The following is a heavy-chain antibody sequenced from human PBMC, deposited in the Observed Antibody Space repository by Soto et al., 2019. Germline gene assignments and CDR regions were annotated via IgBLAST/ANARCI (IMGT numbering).Heavy chain of an antibody. CDR3: GRLYSSGYYLWDF. V-gene: IGHV3-11*05. CDR1: GFTFSDYY. D-gene: IGHD6-25*01. CDR2: ISSSGSFT. J-gene: IGHJ4*02. Sequence: QVQLVESGGGLVKPGGSLRLSCVVSGFTFSDYYMSWIRQAPGRGLEWISYISSSGSFTNYAGYVKGRFSISRDNAKNSLCIQMNSRRDDDTAVYYCGRLYSSGYYLWDFWGQGTLVTVSS.